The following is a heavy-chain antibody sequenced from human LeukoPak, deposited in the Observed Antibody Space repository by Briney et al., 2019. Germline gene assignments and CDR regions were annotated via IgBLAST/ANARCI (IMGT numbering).Heavy chain of an antibody. CDR3: ARDATLGYSYGLYYYYMDV. Sequence: KPSETLSLTCTVSGGSISSYYWSWIRQPAGKGLEWIGRIYTSGSTNYNPSLKSRVTMSVGTSKNQFSLKLSSVTAADTAVYYCARDATLGYSYGLYYYYMDVWGKGTTVTVSS. J-gene: IGHJ6*03. CDR2: IYTSGST. CDR1: GGSISSYY. D-gene: IGHD5-18*01. V-gene: IGHV4-4*07.